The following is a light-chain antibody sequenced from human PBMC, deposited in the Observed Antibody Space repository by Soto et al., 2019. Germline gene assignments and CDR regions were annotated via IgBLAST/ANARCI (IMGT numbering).Light chain of an antibody. J-gene: IGKJ3*01. CDR1: QSISSW. CDR2: DAS. CDR3: QQYTSYSLFT. Sequence: DIQMTQSPSTLSASVGDTVIITCRASQSISSWLAWYQQKPGKAPKLLIYDASNLEAGVPSRFSGSGSGTEFTLTISSLQPDDFATYYCQQYTSYSLFTFGPGTKVDIK. V-gene: IGKV1-5*01.